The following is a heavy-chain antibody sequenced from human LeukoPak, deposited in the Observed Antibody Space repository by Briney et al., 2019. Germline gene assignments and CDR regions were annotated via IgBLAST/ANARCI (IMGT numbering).Heavy chain of an antibody. Sequence: GGSLRLSCAVSGFTVSSNYMSWVRQAPGKGLEWVSVLYSGGRIHYADSVKGRSIISRNNSKNTLYLQMNSLRAEDTAVYYCARGPGTFDYWGQGTLVTVSS. V-gene: IGHV3-66*01. D-gene: IGHD1-1*01. CDR2: LYSGGRI. CDR1: GFTVSSNY. J-gene: IGHJ4*02. CDR3: ARGPGTFDY.